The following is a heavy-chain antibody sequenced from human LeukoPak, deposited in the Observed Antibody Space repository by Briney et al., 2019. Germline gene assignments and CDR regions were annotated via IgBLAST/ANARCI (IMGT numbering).Heavy chain of an antibody. Sequence: PSETLSLTCAVYGGSFSGYYWSWIRQPPGKGLEWIGEINHSGSTNYNPSLKSRVTISVDTSKNQFSLKLTSVTAADTAVYYCARSGVGTGYWGQGIVVAISS. CDR3: ARSGVGTGY. J-gene: IGHJ4*02. CDR2: INHSGST. V-gene: IGHV4-34*01. D-gene: IGHD1-14*01. CDR1: GGSFSGYY.